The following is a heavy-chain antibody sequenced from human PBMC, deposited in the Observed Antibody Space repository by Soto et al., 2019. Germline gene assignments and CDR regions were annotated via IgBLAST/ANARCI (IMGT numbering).Heavy chain of an antibody. CDR1: GFTFRRHG. CDR3: ARWRNHKVVDP. J-gene: IGHJ5*02. D-gene: IGHD1-1*01. CDR2: IWYDGSEQ. Sequence: QEQLVESGGGVVQPGMSLRLSCEGSGFTFRRHGMHWVRQSPGKGLEWLAVIWYDGSEQYYADSVKGRFTISRDNSKNMLYLQLNTLTVEDTAVYCCARWRNHKVVDPGGQGTMVTVS. V-gene: IGHV3-33*03.